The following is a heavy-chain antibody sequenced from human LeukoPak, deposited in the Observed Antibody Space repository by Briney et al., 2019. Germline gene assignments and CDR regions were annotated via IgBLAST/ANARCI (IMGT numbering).Heavy chain of an antibody. V-gene: IGHV1-69*04. CDR2: IIPILGIA. Sequence: GASVEVSCKASGGTFSSYAISWVRQAPGQGLEWMGRIIPILGIANYAQKFQGRVTITADKSTSTAYMELSSLRSEDTAVYYCARGWREGYFQHWGQGTLVTVSS. CDR3: ARGWREGYFQH. CDR1: GGTFSSYA. D-gene: IGHD5-24*01. J-gene: IGHJ1*01.